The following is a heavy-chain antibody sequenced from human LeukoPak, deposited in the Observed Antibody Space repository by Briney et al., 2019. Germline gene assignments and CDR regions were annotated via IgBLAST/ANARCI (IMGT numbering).Heavy chain of an antibody. Sequence: ASVKVSCKASGDTFNRHGINWVRQAPGQGLEWMGWISGYNGNTNYERKVQGRVTLTRDASTSTAYMGLRNLRSDDTAVYFCARANMVFGVDIEQNWFDLWGQGTRVIVSS. V-gene: IGHV1-18*01. J-gene: IGHJ5*02. CDR1: GDTFNRHG. CDR2: ISGYNGNT. CDR3: ARANMVFGVDIEQNWFDL. D-gene: IGHD3-3*01.